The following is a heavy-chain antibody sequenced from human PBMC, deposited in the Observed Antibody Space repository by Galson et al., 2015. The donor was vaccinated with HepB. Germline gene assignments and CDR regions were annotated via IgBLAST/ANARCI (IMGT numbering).Heavy chain of an antibody. V-gene: IGHV3-23*01. CDR3: ARYDGGGYYRSNVDY. CDR1: GVTFSNYA. D-gene: IGHD3-22*01. CDR2: ITYNGGST. J-gene: IGHJ4*02. Sequence: SLRLSCAASGVTFSNYAMSWVRQAPGRGLEWLSGITYNGGSTYYADSVKGRFSISRDNSKSTLYLQMIGLGVDDTAVYFCARYDGGGYYRSNVDYWGQGALVTVSS.